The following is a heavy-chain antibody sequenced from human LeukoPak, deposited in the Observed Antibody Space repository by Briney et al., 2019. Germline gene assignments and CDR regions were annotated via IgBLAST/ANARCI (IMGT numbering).Heavy chain of an antibody. D-gene: IGHD4-11*01. J-gene: IGHJ4*02. V-gene: IGHV4-61*02. CDR3: ARGDTVTYYFDY. Sequence: SETLSLTCTVSGGSISSGSYYWSWIRQPAGKGLEWIGRIYTSGSTNYNPSLKSRVTISVDTSKNQFSLKLSSVTAADTAVYYCARGDTVTYYFDYWGQGTLVSVSS. CDR1: GGSISSGSYY. CDR2: IYTSGST.